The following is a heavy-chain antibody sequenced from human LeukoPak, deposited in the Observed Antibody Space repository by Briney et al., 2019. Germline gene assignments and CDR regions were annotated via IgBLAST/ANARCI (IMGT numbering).Heavy chain of an antibody. CDR2: IYHSGST. CDR3: SRASSTSYYDY. Sequence: SETLSLTCTVSGYSITGGYYWGWLRQPPGEGLEWIGTIYHSGSTYYNPSLKSRVTISVDTSKNQFSLKLSSVTAADTALYYCSRASSTSYYDYWGQGTLVTVSS. J-gene: IGHJ4*02. V-gene: IGHV4-38-2*02. CDR1: GYSITGGYY. D-gene: IGHD6-19*01.